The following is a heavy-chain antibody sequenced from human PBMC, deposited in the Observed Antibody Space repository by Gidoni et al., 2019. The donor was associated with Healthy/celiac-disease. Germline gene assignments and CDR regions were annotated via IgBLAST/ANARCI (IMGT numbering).Heavy chain of an antibody. CDR2: IYYSGST. Sequence: QVQLQESGPGLVKPSQTLSLPCPVSGDPLSSGDYYWRWTRQPPGKGLEWIGYIYYSGSTYYNPSLKSRVTISVDTSKNQFSLKLSSVTAADTAVYYCARLLSGYDSNWFDPWGQGTLVTVSS. CDR1: GDPLSSGDYY. CDR3: ARLLSGYDSNWFDP. D-gene: IGHD5-12*01. J-gene: IGHJ5*02. V-gene: IGHV4-30-4*01.